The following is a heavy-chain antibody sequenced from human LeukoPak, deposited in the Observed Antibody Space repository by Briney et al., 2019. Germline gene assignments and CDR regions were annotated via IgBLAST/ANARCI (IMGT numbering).Heavy chain of an antibody. J-gene: IGHJ2*01. D-gene: IGHD6-25*01. V-gene: IGHV4-59*08. Sequence: PSETLSLTCTVSGGSISSHYWSWIRQPSGKGLEWIGYIYYSGSTNYNPSLKSRVTISVDTSKNQFSLKLSSVTAAGTAVYYCARQGGGFWYFDLWGRGTLVTVSS. CDR1: GGSISSHY. CDR2: IYYSGST. CDR3: ARQGGGFWYFDL.